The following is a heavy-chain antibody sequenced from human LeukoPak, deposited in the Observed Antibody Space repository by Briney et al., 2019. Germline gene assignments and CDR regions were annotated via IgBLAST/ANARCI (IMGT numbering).Heavy chain of an antibody. D-gene: IGHD6-13*01. CDR1: GGSISSGSYY. CDR3: ARRVGSSSNYFDY. J-gene: IGHJ4*02. Sequence: PSQTLSLTCTVSGGSISSGSYYRRWLRQPAGKGLEWIGSIYNSGSTNYNPSLKSRVTIAVDTSKNQFSLKLSSVTAADTAVYYCARRVGSSSNYFDYWGQGTLVTVSS. CDR2: IYNSGST. V-gene: IGHV4-61*02.